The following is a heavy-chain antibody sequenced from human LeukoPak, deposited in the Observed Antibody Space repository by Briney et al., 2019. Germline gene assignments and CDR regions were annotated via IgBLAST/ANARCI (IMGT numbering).Heavy chain of an antibody. Sequence: SETLSLTCSVTGGSISNYSWSWIRQPPGKGLEWIGYIYYTGSTNYNPSLKSRVTMSVDMSKNQFSLKLKSGTAADTAVYYCAREPRGYSSGWFFDSWGQGTLVTVSS. J-gene: IGHJ4*02. CDR1: GGSISNYS. D-gene: IGHD6-19*01. V-gene: IGHV4-59*01. CDR2: IYYTGST. CDR3: AREPRGYSSGWFFDS.